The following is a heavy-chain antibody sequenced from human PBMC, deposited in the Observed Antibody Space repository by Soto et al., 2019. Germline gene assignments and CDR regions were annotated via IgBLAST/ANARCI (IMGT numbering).Heavy chain of an antibody. Sequence: ASVKVSCKASGGTFNNYAISWVRQAPGQGLEWMGGIIPLFGTTNYAQKFQGRVTISADESTSTAYMELSSLTSDDTAVYYCAKPRSHYYDRSAERAFDIWGQGTLVTVSS. CDR3: AKPRSHYYDRSAERAFDI. CDR2: IIPLFGTT. V-gene: IGHV1-69*13. J-gene: IGHJ3*02. CDR1: GGTFNNYA. D-gene: IGHD3-22*01.